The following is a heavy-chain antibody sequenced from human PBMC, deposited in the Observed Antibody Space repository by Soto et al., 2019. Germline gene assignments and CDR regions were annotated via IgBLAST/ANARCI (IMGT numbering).Heavy chain of an antibody. J-gene: IGHJ4*02. V-gene: IGHV1-18*01. Sequence: VASVKVSCKASGYTFTSYGISWVRQAPGQGLEWMGWISAYNGNTNYAQKLQGRVTMTTDTSTSTAYMELRSLRSDDTAVYYCARINYYDSSGYYVGYYFDYWGQGTLVTVSS. CDR3: ARINYYDSSGYYVGYYFDY. CDR1: GYTFTSYG. D-gene: IGHD3-22*01. CDR2: ISAYNGNT.